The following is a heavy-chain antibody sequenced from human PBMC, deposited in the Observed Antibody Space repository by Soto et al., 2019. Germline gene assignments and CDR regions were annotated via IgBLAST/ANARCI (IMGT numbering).Heavy chain of an antibody. CDR3: ARSGQQLVKGAYDI. CDR1: GYTFTSYG. D-gene: IGHD6-13*01. CDR2: IIAYIGTA. J-gene: IGHJ3*02. V-gene: IGHV1-18*01. Sequence: ASVKVSCKASGYTFTSYGISWVRQAPGQGLEWMGWIIAYIGTANYAQKFQGRVTITADKSTSTAYMELSSLRSEDTAVYYCARSGQQLVKGAYDIWGQGTMVTVSS.